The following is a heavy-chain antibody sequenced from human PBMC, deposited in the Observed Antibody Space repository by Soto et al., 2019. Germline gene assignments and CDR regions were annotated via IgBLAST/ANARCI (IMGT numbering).Heavy chain of an antibody. CDR2: ISDDGTFK. D-gene: IGHD6-13*01. CDR3: AKDYGPKAPYPYSNTHTDF. J-gene: IGHJ4*02. Sequence: QRQLVDSGGGVVQPGRSLRLSCEASGFSFSSYDMHWVRQAPGKGLEWVAVISDDGTFKDYADSVKGRFTISRDNSENTLFLQMNSLGPNDTAVYYCAKDYGPKAPYPYSNTHTDFWGLGTRVTVSS. CDR1: GFSFSSYD. V-gene: IGHV3-30*18.